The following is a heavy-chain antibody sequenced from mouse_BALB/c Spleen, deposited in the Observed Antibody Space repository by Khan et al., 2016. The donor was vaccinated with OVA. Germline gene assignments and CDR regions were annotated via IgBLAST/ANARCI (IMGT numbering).Heavy chain of an antibody. D-gene: IGHD2-2*01. CDR2: IDPFSGGT. J-gene: IGHJ3*01. CDR3: AKNGYVGWFTY. V-gene: IGHV1S135*01. CDR1: GYSFTSYY. Sequence: VQLQQSGPELMKPGASVKISCKASGYSFTSYYIHWVMQSHGKSLEWIGYIDPFSGGTTYNQKFKGKATLTVDKSSSTAYLHLSNLTSEDSAVYDGAKNGYVGWFTYWGQGTLVTVSA.